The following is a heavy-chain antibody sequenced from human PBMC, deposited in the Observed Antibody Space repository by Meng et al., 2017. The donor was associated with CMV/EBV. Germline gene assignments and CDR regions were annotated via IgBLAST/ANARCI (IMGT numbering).Heavy chain of an antibody. Sequence: SSGSSNWWGWVRQHPGKGLEWIGEIDHRGSTNYNPSLKSRVTISVDKSKNQFALKLSSVTAADTAVYYCARIPGGYCSSTSCYVFDYWGQGTLVTVSS. CDR2: IDHRGST. J-gene: IGHJ4*02. V-gene: IGHV4-4*02. CDR1: SSGSSNW. CDR3: ARIPGGYCSSTSCYVFDY. D-gene: IGHD2-2*01.